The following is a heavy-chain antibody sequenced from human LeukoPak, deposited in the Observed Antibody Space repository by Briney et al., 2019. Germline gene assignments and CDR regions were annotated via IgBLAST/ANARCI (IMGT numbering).Heavy chain of an antibody. CDR3: AKGGAGTGRYFDL. D-gene: IGHD6-13*01. V-gene: IGHV3-23*01. J-gene: IGHJ2*01. CDR2: ISDSGGST. CDR1: GFTFSSYW. Sequence: GGSLRLSCAASGFTFSSYWMSWVRQAPGKGLEWVSTISDSGGSTYYADSVKGRFTISRDNSKNTVNLQMNSLRGEDTAVYYCAKGGAGTGRYFDLCGRGTLVTVSS.